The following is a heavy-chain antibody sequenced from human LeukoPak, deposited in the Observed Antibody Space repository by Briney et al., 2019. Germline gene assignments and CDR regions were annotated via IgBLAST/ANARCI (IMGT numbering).Heavy chain of an antibody. V-gene: IGHV1-18*01. CDR3: ARANQYYYGSGSYSDY. CDR1: GYTFTSYG. D-gene: IGHD3-10*01. Sequence: ASVKVSCKASGYTFTSYGISWVRQAPGQGLEWMGWISAYNGNTNYAQKLQGRVIMTTDTSTSTAYMELRSLRSDDTAVYYCARANQYYYGSGSYSDYWGQGTLDTVSS. J-gene: IGHJ4*02. CDR2: ISAYNGNT.